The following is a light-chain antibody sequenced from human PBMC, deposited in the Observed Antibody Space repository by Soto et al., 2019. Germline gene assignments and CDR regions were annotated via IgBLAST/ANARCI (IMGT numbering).Light chain of an antibody. J-gene: IGKJ2*01. CDR2: DAS. Sequence: DIVLTRSPATWSCSRGEKGTLSWRGSRNIANYVAWYQQRPGQAPRLLIYDASTRPTGIPARFSGSGSGTDFTLTISSLESEDVAVYYCQQRSNWPPYTFGQGTKVDIK. CDR3: QQRSNWPPYT. V-gene: IGKV3-11*01. CDR1: RNIANY.